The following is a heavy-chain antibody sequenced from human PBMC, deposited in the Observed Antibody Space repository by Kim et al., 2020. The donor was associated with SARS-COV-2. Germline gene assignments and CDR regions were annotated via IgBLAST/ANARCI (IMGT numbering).Heavy chain of an antibody. V-gene: IGHV4-34*01. CDR3: ARGRPRIFDY. CDR1: GGSFSGYY. D-gene: IGHD3-10*01. CDR2: INHSGST. Sequence: SETLSLTCAVYGGSFSGYYWSWIRQPPGKGLEWIGEINHSGSTNYNPSLKSRVTISVDTSKNQFSLKLSSVTAADTAVYYCARGRPRIFDYWGQGTLVT. J-gene: IGHJ4*02.